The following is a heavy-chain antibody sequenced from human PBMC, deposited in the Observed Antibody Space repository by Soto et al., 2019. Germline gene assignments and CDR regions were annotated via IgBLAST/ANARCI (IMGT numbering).Heavy chain of an antibody. J-gene: IGHJ6*02. V-gene: IGHV4-59*01. CDR2: IYYGGST. D-gene: IGHD6-13*01. Sequence: KSSETLSLTCTVSGDSISGYYWSWIRQAPGKGLEYIGYIYYGGSTNYNPSLKSRVTMSVDTSKNQFSLKVNSVTAADTAVYFCARQQLLPFYYALDVWGQGTTVTVS. CDR1: GDSISGYY. CDR3: ARQQLLPFYYALDV.